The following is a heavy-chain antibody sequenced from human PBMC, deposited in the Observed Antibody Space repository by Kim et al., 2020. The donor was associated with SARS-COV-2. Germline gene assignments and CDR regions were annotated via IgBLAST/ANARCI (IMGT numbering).Heavy chain of an antibody. J-gene: IGHJ6*02. V-gene: IGHV1-18*01. CDR3: ARGYDILTGYPSRQHPMDV. CDR1: GYTFTSYG. D-gene: IGHD3-9*01. CDR2: ISAYNGNT. Sequence: ASVKVSCKASGYTFTSYGISWVRQAPGQGLEWMGWISAYNGNTNYAQKLQGRVTMTTDTSTSTAYMELRSLRSDDTAVYYCARGYDILTGYPSRQHPMDVWGQGTTVTVSS.